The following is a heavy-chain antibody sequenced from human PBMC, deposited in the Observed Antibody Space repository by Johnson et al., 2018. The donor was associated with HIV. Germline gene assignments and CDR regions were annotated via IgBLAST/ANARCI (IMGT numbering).Heavy chain of an antibody. Sequence: MQLVESGGGLVKPGGSLRLSCAASGFTFSNAWMSWVRQAPGKGLEWVSAISGSGGSTYYADSVKGRFTISRDNSKNTLYLQMNSLRAEDTAVYYCAKGMYYYDSSGYYLDAFDIWGQGTMVTVSS. D-gene: IGHD3-22*01. CDR2: ISGSGGST. V-gene: IGHV3-23*04. J-gene: IGHJ3*02. CDR1: GFTFSNAW. CDR3: AKGMYYYDSSGYYLDAFDI.